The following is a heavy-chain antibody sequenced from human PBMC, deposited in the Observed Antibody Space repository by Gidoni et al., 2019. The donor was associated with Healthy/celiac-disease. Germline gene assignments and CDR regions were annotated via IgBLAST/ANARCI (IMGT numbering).Heavy chain of an antibody. CDR1: GCPFSSYA. CDR2: IIPIVGTA. Sequence: QVQLGQSVAEVEKTGSSVKVSCKAYGCPFSSYASSWVRQAPGQGLVWMGGIIPIVGTANYAQKFKGRVTITADESTSTAYMELSSLRSEDTAVYYCAREQYSGSYLDAFDIWGQGTMVTVSA. CDR3: AREQYSGSYLDAFDI. D-gene: IGHD1-26*01. V-gene: IGHV1-69*01. J-gene: IGHJ3*02.